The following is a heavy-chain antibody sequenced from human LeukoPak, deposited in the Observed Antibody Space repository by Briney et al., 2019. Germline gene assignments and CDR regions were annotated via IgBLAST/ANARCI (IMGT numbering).Heavy chain of an antibody. CDR3: AKSKVVAATMGRFDY. J-gene: IGHJ4*02. V-gene: IGHV3-23*01. D-gene: IGHD2-15*01. CDR1: GFTFSSYA. CDR2: ISGSDGST. Sequence: GGSLRLSCATSGFTFSSYAMNWVRQAPGKGLEWVSAISGSDGSTYYADSVKGRFTISRDNSKNTLYLQMNSLRAEDTAVYYCAKSKVVAATMGRFDYWGQGTLVTVSS.